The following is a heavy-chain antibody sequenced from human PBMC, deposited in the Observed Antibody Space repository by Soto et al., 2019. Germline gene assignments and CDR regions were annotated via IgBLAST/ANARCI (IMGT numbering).Heavy chain of an antibody. CDR1: GYTFSSYG. D-gene: IGHD5-12*01. Sequence: QVQLVQSGAEVKMPGASVKVSCKASGYTFSSYGISWVRQAPGQGLEWMGWISAYSSNTYYAQKFQGRVTMTPDTSTSTAYMGLRSLRSDDTAFYCCARVQGVATIVDYWGQGTLVTVSS. J-gene: IGHJ4*02. CDR3: ARVQGVATIVDY. CDR2: ISAYSSNT. V-gene: IGHV1-18*04.